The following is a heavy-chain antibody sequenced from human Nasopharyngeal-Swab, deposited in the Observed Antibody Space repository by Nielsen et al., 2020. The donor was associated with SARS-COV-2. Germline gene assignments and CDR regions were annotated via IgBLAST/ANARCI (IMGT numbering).Heavy chain of an antibody. CDR1: GLTFSGYW. V-gene: IGHV3-7*03. Sequence: GESLKISCAASGLTFSGYWMRWVRQAPGKGLEWVANIKEDGSEKYYVDSVKGRFTISRDNAKNSLYLQMSSLRVEDTAVYYCATARAYNYGPSFDYWGQGTLVTVSS. CDR3: ATARAYNYGPSFDY. CDR2: IKEDGSEK. D-gene: IGHD5-18*01. J-gene: IGHJ4*02.